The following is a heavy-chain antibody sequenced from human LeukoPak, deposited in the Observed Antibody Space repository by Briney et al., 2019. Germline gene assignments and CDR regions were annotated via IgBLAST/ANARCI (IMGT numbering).Heavy chain of an antibody. D-gene: IGHD5-12*01. Sequence: GGSLRLSCAASGFTFSNYAMHWVRQAPGKGLEWVAVISYDGSNKFYADSVKGRFTISRDNFKNTLHLQMNSLRAEDTAVYYCARSLATSYYYMDVWGKGTTVTVSS. CDR2: ISYDGSNK. CDR1: GFTFSNYA. J-gene: IGHJ6*03. CDR3: ARSLATSYYYMDV. V-gene: IGHV3-30*04.